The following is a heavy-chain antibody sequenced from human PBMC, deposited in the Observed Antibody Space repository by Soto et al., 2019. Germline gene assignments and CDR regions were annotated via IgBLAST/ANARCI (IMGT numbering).Heavy chain of an antibody. CDR3: ARAFGSGTNNWFDS. CDR2: INGDGSST. V-gene: IGHV3-74*01. J-gene: IGHJ5*01. CDR1: DLSFSRYW. Sequence: EVQLVESGGGLVQPGESLRLFCAASDLSFSRYWMNWVRQAPGKGLVWVGRINGDGSSTSYADFAKGRFTIGRDNAKNTLYLQMNSLRAEDTAVYYCARAFGSGTNNWFDSWGQGSLVTVSS. D-gene: IGHD3-10*01.